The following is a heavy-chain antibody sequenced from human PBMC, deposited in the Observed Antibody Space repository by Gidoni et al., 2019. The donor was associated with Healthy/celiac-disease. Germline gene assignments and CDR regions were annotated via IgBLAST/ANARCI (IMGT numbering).Heavy chain of an antibody. J-gene: IGHJ2*01. V-gene: IGHV3-11*06. CDR1: GFTSSAYS. CDR3: ARNKDLESGDFEPEWYFDL. Sequence: QVQLVESGGGLVKPGGSLRLHCPASGFTSSAYSMRWIRQAAGKGVGWVSYMSSSSIYTNYADAVKGRFTISRDNAKNSLCLQMNSLRSEDTAVYYCARNKDLESGDFEPEWYFDLWGRGTLVTVSS. D-gene: IGHD3-3*01. CDR2: MSSSSIYT.